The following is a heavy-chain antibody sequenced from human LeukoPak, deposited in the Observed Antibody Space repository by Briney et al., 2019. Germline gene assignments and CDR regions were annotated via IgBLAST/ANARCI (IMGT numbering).Heavy chain of an antibody. CDR3: ARVKGESSSWN. CDR1: GYTFTGYY. CDR2: INPKSGVT. V-gene: IGHV1-2*02. Sequence: ASVKVSCKTSGYTFTGYYMHWVRQAPGQGLEWMGWINPKSGVTNYVQKFQGRVTMTRDTSISTAYMELSRLRSDDTAVYYCARVKGESSSWNWGQGTLVTVSS. D-gene: IGHD6-13*01. J-gene: IGHJ4*02.